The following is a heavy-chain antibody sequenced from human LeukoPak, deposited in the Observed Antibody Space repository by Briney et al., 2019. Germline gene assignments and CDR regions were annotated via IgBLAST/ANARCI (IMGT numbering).Heavy chain of an antibody. CDR1: GGSFSGYY. V-gene: IGHV4-34*01. Sequence: SETLSLTCAVYGGSFSGYYWSWIRQPPGKGLEWIGEINHSGSTNYNPSLKSRVTISVDTSKNQFSLKLSSVTAADTAVYYCARGRIAARPLRLNWFDPWGQGTLVTVPS. D-gene: IGHD6-6*01. CDR3: ARGRIAARPLRLNWFDP. CDR2: INHSGST. J-gene: IGHJ5*02.